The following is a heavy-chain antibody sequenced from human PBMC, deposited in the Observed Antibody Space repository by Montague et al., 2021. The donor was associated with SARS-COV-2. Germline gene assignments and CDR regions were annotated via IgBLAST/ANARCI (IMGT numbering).Heavy chain of an antibody. Sequence: SETLSLTCTVSGGSISGYYWSWIRQSPGKGLEWIGYIYYSGSTKXNSFLESRVTISVDRSKNQFSLKLSSVTPADTAVYYCARLLRSCSNGVCRTYYYYAMDVWGQGTTVTVSS. CDR1: GGSISGYY. V-gene: IGHV4-59*01. CDR2: IYYSGST. J-gene: IGHJ6*02. D-gene: IGHD2-8*01. CDR3: ARLLRSCSNGVCRTYYYYAMDV.